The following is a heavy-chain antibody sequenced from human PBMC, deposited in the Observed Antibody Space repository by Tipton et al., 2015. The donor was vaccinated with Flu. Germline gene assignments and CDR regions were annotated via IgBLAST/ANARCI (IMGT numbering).Heavy chain of an antibody. J-gene: IGHJ4*02. CDR2: FYYDVGT. V-gene: IGHV4-39*07. CDR3: VRTKDGYTLSNFVY. CDR1: GASLRSSSYY. Sequence: TLSLTCTVSGASLRSSSYYWGWIRQPQGKGLEWIGSFYYDVGTYYNPSLNSRVTISVDESKNQFSLRLTSVTAADTAVYYCVRTKDGYTLSNFVYWGQGTLVIVSS. D-gene: IGHD5-24*01.